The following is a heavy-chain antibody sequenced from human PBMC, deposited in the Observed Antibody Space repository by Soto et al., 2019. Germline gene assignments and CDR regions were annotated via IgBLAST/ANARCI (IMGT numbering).Heavy chain of an antibody. CDR2: ITGSGDST. V-gene: IGHV3-23*01. CDR1: GFTFSSYA. D-gene: IGHD3-10*01. J-gene: IGHJ3*02. Sequence: EVQLLESGGGLVQPGGSLRLSCAASGFTFSSYAMSWVRQAPGKGLEWVSGITGSGDSTFYADSVKGRFTISRDNSENTLYLQMNSLRAEDTAVYYCAKDRSGSNWNNAFDIWGQGTMVTVSS. CDR3: AKDRSGSNWNNAFDI.